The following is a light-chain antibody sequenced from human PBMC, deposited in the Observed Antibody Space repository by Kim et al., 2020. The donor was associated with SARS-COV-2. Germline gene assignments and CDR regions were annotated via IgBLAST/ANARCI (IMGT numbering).Light chain of an antibody. Sequence: SYELTQPPSVSVAPGKTARITCGGHNIGTQSVHWYQQKPGHAPVLVVYYDTNRPSGTPERFSGSNSGNTATLTISRVEAGDEADYYCQLWDSSSDHVVFGGGTKLTVL. CDR3: QLWDSSSDHVV. V-gene: IGLV3-21*04. J-gene: IGLJ2*01. CDR1: NIGTQS. CDR2: YDT.